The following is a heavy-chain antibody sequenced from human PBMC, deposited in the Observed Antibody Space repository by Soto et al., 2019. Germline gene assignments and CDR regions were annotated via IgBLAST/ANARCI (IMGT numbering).Heavy chain of an antibody. Sequence: GGSLRLSCAASGFTFSSYAMHWVRQAPGKGLGWVAVISYDGSNKYYADSVKGRFTISRDNSKNTLYLQMNSLRAEDTAVYYCARESGHLYYYGMDVWGQGTTVTFSS. D-gene: IGHD6-25*01. CDR3: ARESGHLYYYGMDV. CDR1: GFTFSSYA. J-gene: IGHJ6*02. V-gene: IGHV3-30-3*01. CDR2: ISYDGSNK.